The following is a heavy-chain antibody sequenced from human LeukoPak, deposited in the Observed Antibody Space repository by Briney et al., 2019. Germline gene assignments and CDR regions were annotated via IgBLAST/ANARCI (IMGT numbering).Heavy chain of an antibody. V-gene: IGHV3-7*01. CDR3: ATSHDSAGND. CDR1: GFAFSDFW. Sequence: GGSLRLSCAASGFAFSDFWMSWVRQAPGKGLEWVANIRHDGNAKNYVPSVRGRFTISRDNAKHSLYLQMNSLTVEDTAVYYRATSHDSAGNDWGPGTLVTVSS. J-gene: IGHJ4*02. D-gene: IGHD2-15*01. CDR2: IRHDGNAK.